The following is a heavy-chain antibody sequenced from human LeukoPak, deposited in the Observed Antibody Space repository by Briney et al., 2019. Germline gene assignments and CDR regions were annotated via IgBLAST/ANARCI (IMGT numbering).Heavy chain of an antibody. Sequence: GGSLRLSCAASGFTFSSYWMSWVRQAPGKGLEWVSYISSSGSTIYYADSVKGRFTISRDNSKNTLYLQMNSLRAEDTAVYYCARGGDSYGLVGFDPWGQGTLVTVSS. V-gene: IGHV3-48*01. J-gene: IGHJ5*02. CDR1: GFTFSSYW. D-gene: IGHD5-18*01. CDR2: ISSSGSTI. CDR3: ARGGDSYGLVGFDP.